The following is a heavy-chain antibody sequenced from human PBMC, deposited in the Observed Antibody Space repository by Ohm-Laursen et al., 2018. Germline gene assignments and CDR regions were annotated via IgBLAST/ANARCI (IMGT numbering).Heavy chain of an antibody. V-gene: IGHV3-21*01. CDR1: GFNFRSDA. J-gene: IGHJ4*02. Sequence: SLRLSCAASGFNFRSDAMTWVRQAPGKGLEWVSSVSTSGSDTYYADSVKGRFTISRDNAKNSLYLQMNSLRAEDTAVYYCARDQGWVDYWGQGTLVTVSS. CDR2: VSTSGSDT. D-gene: IGHD6-19*01. CDR3: ARDQGWVDY.